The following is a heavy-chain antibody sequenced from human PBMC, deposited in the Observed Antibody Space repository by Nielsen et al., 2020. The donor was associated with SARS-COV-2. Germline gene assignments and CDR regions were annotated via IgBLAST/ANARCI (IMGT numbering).Heavy chain of an antibody. CDR1: GFTFSSYG. D-gene: IGHD2-2*01. CDR2: IRYDGSNK. J-gene: IGHJ5*02. CDR3: AKGCSSTICWNNWFDP. Sequence: GESLKIPCAASGFTFSSYGMHWVRQDPGKGLEWVAFIRYDGSNKYYADSVKGRFTISRDNSKNTLYLQMNSLRAEDTAVYYCAKGCSSTICWNNWFDPWGQGTLVTVSS. V-gene: IGHV3-30*02.